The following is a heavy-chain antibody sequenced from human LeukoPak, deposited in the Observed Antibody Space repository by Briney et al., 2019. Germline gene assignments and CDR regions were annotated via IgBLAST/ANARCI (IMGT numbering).Heavy chain of an antibody. D-gene: IGHD6-19*01. V-gene: IGHV1-69*06. CDR3: AREAAVAGTEY. CDR1: GGTFSSYA. Sequence: SVKVSCKASGGTFSSYANSWVRQAPGQGLEWMGGIIPIFGTANYAQKFQGRVTITADKSTSTAYMELSSLRSEDTAVYYCAREAAVAGTEYWGQGTLVTVSS. J-gene: IGHJ4*02. CDR2: IIPIFGTA.